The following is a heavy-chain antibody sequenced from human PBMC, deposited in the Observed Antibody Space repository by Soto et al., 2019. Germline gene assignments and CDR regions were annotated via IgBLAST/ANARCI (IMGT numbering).Heavy chain of an antibody. V-gene: IGHV4-38-2*01. CDR1: GYVITNGYL. J-gene: IGHJ6*02. Sequence: PXATLSLPCAVSGYVITNGYLWCWIRQPPGKELEWIGTISHSGDTYYNPSLKSRVTISIDTAKNHLSLILSSVTAADTATYYCPRIYRTTTSCFINGMDVWGQRTTVTVSS. CDR2: ISHSGDT. CDR3: PRIYRTTTSCFINGMDV. D-gene: IGHD2-2*01.